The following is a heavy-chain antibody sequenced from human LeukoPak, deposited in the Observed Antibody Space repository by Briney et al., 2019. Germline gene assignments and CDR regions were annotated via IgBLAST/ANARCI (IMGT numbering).Heavy chain of an antibody. CDR2: IRYDGSNK. J-gene: IGHJ4*02. CDR1: GFTFSSYG. D-gene: IGHD6-13*01. Sequence: PGGSLRLSCAASGFTFSSYGMHWVRQAPGKGLEWVAFIRYDGSNKYYADSVKGRFTISRDNSKNTLYLQMNSLRAEDTAVYYCAKDSGAAVKGGYFDYWGQGTLVTVSS. CDR3: AKDSGAAVKGGYFDY. V-gene: IGHV3-30*02.